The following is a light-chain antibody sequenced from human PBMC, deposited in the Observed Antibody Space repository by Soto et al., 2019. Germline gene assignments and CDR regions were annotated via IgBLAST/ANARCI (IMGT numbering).Light chain of an antibody. Sequence: QSALTQPASVSGSPGQSITLSCTGTSSDVGGYNYVSWYQQHTGKAPKLMIYDVSNRPSGVSNRFSGSKSGNTASLTISGLQAEDEADYYCSSYTSSSTRVVGGGTKLTVL. CDR3: SSYTSSSTRV. CDR1: SSDVGGYNY. J-gene: IGLJ2*01. V-gene: IGLV2-14*01. CDR2: DVS.